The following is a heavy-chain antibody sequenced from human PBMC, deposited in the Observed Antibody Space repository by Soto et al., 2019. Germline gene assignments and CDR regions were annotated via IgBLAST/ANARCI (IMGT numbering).Heavy chain of an antibody. CDR1: GGSVSSGSYY. CDR2: IYYSGST. V-gene: IGHV4-61*01. CDR3: ARKPNRGYSGYETLAN. D-gene: IGHD5-12*01. J-gene: IGHJ4*02. Sequence: LSLTCTVSGGSVSSGSYYWSWIRQPPGKGLEWIGYIYYSGSTNYNPSLKSRVTISVDTSKNQFSLKLTSVTAADTAVYYCARKPNRGYSGYETLANWGQENLVTISS.